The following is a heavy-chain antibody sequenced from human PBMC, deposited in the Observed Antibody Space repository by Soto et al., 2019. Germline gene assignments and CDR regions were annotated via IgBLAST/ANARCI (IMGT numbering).Heavy chain of an antibody. V-gene: IGHV1-18*01. CDR2: ISAYNGNT. D-gene: IGHD3-22*01. CDR3: ARVPFDYYDSSGYYATKS. J-gene: IGHJ5*02. Sequence: GASVKVSCKASGYTFTSYGISWVRQAPGQGLEWMGWISAYNGNTNYAQKLQGRVTMTTDTSTSTAYMELRSLRSDDTAVYYCARVPFDYYDSSGYYATKSSGQGTLVTVST. CDR1: GYTFTSYG.